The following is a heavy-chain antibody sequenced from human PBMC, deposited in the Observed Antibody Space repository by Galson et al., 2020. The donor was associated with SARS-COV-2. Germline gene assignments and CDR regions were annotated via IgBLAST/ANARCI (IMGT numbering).Heavy chain of an antibody. CDR2: IAAYNGYT. D-gene: IGHD6-13*01. Sequence: ASVKVSCKASGYSFTTYGITWVRQAPGQGLEWMGWIAAYNGYTNYAQNLQGRVTISIDTATSTAYMELSSLKSDDTAVYYCARVYSTWYWYFDLWGRGTLVTVSS. V-gene: IGHV1-18*01. CDR1: GYSFTTYG. CDR3: ARVYSTWYWYFDL. J-gene: IGHJ2*01.